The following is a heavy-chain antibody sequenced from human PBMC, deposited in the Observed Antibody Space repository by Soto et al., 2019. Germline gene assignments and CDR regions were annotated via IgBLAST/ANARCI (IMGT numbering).Heavy chain of an antibody. CDR1: GFTFNSHA. Sequence: PGGSLRLSCAGSGFTFNSHAMSWVRQAPGKGLEWVAGISGGGAATYYADSVKGRFTISRDNSKDTLSLQMNRLRAADTAVYYCAKQAGYTSDPFDYWGQGTLVTVPQ. CDR3: AKQAGYTSDPFDY. J-gene: IGHJ4*02. CDR2: ISGGGAAT. D-gene: IGHD6-19*01. V-gene: IGHV3-23*01.